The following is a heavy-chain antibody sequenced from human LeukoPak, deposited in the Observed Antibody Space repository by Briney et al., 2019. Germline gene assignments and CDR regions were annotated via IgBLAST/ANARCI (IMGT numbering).Heavy chain of an antibody. CDR3: AKFEGLCGSANTCYHFDC. D-gene: IGHD2-2*01. J-gene: IGHJ4*02. CDR2: LSGSGGST. Sequence: PGGSLRLSCDASGFTFSTYAMSWVRQAPGEGLEWVSGLSGSGGSTWYADSMKGRFTISRDNSKNTVYLHMNSLRAEDTAVYYCAKFEGLCGSANTCYHFDCWGQGTLVTVSS. CDR1: GFTFSTYA. V-gene: IGHV3-23*01.